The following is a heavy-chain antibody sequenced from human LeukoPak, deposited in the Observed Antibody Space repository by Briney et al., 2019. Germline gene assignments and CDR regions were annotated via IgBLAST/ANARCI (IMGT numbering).Heavy chain of an antibody. J-gene: IGHJ4*02. CDR2: ISSSSSYT. V-gene: IGHV3-11*03. CDR3: ARHRLPVAGTPFDY. CDR1: GFTFSDYY. Sequence: GGSLRLSCAASGFTFSDYYMSWVRHAPGQGLECVSYISSSSSYTNYADSVKGRFTISRDNAKNSLFLQMNSLRAEDTAVYYCARHRLPVAGTPFDYWGQGTLATVSS. D-gene: IGHD6-19*01.